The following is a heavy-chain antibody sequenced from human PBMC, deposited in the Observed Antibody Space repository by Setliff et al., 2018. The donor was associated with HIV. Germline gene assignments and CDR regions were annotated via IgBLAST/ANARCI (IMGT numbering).Heavy chain of an antibody. D-gene: IGHD2-15*01. J-gene: IGHJ3*02. CDR2: IYYSGST. CDR3: ARNPCSGGSCPDAFDI. V-gene: IGHV4-59*01. Sequence: SETLSLTCTVSGGSISSYYWSWIRQPPGKGLEWSGYIYYSGSTNYNPSLQSRVTISVDTSKNQFSLKLSSVTAAYTAVYYCARNPCSGGSCPDAFDIWGQGTVVTVSS. CDR1: GGSISSYY.